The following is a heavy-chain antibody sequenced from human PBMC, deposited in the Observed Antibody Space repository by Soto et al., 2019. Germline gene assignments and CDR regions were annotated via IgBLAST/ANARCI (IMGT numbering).Heavy chain of an antibody. CDR2: IYWSGDE. D-gene: IGHD6-6*01. Sequence: QMTLKESGPTLVKTTQTLTLTCSFSGFSLSTSGVGVGWVRQPPGKALEWLALIYWSGDEHYRPSLKSRLTITKATSKNQVVLIMTDMGPMDTATYYCARGLATLPVFAFDVWGQGTTVTVSS. J-gene: IGHJ3*01. V-gene: IGHV2-5*01. CDR1: GFSLSTSGVG. CDR3: ARGLATLPVFAFDV.